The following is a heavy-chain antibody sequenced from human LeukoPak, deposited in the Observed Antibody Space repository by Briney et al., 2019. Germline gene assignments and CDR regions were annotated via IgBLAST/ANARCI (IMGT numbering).Heavy chain of an antibody. J-gene: IGHJ6*03. CDR2: VNAYNGNT. CDR3: ARAGNYYYMDV. CDR1: GYTFISYG. V-gene: IGHV1-18*01. Sequence: ASVKVSCKASGYTFISYGFSWERQAPGQGLEWMGWVNAYNGNTNYAQKFQGRVTMTTDTSTSTAYMELRSLRSDDTAVYYCARAGNYYYMDVWGKGTTVTVSS. D-gene: IGHD3-10*01.